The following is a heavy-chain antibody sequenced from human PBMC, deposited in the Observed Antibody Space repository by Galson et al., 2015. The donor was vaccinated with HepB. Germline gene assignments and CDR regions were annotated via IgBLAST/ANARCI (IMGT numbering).Heavy chain of an antibody. V-gene: IGHV3-7*01. Sequence: SLRLSCAASEFTFSNYWMNWVRQAPGKGLEWVANIKADGSDKHYVDSVKGRFTISRDNAKNSLNLQMNSLRAEDTAVYYCVPDTSLVTFWGQGTLVTVSS. D-gene: IGHD5-18*01. J-gene: IGHJ4*02. CDR3: VPDTSLVTF. CDR1: EFTFSNYW. CDR2: IKADGSDK.